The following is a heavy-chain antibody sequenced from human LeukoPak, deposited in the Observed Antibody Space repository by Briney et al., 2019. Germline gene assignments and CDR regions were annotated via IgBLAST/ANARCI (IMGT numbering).Heavy chain of an antibody. V-gene: IGHV4-30-2*01. CDR2: IFHNGSS. D-gene: IGHD3-22*01. J-gene: IGHJ3*02. CDR3: ARQLGYYYDRSTKGVFHI. CDR1: GGSISSGGYS. Sequence: PSETLSLTCAVSGGSISSGGYSWSWIRQPPGKGLEWIGYIFHNGSSDYNPSLKSRVTISIDRSKNQFSLKLSSVTAADTAVYYCARQLGYYYDRSTKGVFHIWGQGTMVTVSS.